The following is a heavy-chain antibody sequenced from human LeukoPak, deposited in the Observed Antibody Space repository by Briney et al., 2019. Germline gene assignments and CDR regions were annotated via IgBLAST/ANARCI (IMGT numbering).Heavy chain of an antibody. CDR3: AGGRFLSSGRRNYYMDV. V-gene: IGHV4-34*01. D-gene: IGHD6-19*01. CDR1: GGSFSGYY. J-gene: IGHJ6*03. CDR2: INHSGST. Sequence: SETLSLTCAVYGGSFSGYYWSWIRQPPGKGLEWIGEINHSGSTNYNPSLKSRVTISVDTSKNQFSLKLSSVTAADTAVYYCAGGRFLSSGRRNYYMDVWGKGTTVTVSS.